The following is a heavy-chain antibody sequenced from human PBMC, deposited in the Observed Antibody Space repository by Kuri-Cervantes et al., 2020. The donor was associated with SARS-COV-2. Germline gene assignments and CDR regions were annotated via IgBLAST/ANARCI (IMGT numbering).Heavy chain of an antibody. V-gene: IGHV3-7*03. J-gene: IGHJ4*02. Sequence: GGSLRLSCAASGFTFSSYWMSWVRQAPGKGLEWVANIKQDGSEKYYVDSVKGRFTISRDNAKNSLYLQMNSLRAEDTAVYYCARGLTLEGDSYGYHYWGQGTLVTVSS. CDR2: IKQDGSEK. D-gene: IGHD5-18*01. CDR3: ARGLTLEGDSYGYHY. CDR1: GFTFSSYW.